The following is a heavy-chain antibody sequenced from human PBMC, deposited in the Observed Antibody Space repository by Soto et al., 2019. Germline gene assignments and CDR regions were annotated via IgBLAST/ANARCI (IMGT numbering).Heavy chain of an antibody. CDR1: GFTFSSYA. V-gene: IGHV3-30*14. J-gene: IGHJ6*02. Sequence: QVQLVESGGGVVQPGRSLRLSCEASGFTFSSYAMHWVRQAPGKGLAWVAVISYDGSNKYYADSVKGRFTISRDNSKNTLYLQMNSLRAEDTAVYYCARALGPQYYYGMDVWGQGTTVTVSS. CDR3: ARALGPQYYYGMDV. CDR2: ISYDGSNK.